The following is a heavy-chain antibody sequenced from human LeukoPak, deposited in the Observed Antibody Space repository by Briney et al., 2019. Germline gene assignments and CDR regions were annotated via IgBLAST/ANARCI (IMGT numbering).Heavy chain of an antibody. Sequence: GSLRLSCAASGFNFNKYDMTWARQAPGKGLEWVSTMTGRSDKTYYTDSVKGRFVTSRDNSKDTLYLQMNSLRAEDTALYYCAKGGWLDDLGQGALVTVSS. D-gene: IGHD6-19*01. CDR3: AKGGWLDD. CDR2: MTGRSDKT. CDR1: GFNFNKYD. V-gene: IGHV3-23*01. J-gene: IGHJ4*02.